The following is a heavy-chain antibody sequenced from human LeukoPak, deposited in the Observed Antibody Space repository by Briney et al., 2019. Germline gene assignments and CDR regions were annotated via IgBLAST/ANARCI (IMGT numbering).Heavy chain of an antibody. D-gene: IGHD6-13*01. CDR2: IKQDGSEK. J-gene: IGHJ4*02. Sequence: GGSLRLSCAASGLTFSSYWMNWARQAPGKGLEWVANIKQDGSEKHYVDSVKGRFTISRDNAKNSLYLQMNSLRAEDTAMYYCTISWFHDDWGQGTLVTASS. V-gene: IGHV3-7*01. CDR1: GLTFSSYW. CDR3: TISWFHDD.